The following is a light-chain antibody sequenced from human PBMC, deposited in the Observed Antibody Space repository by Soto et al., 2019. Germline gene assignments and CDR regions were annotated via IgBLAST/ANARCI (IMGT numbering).Light chain of an antibody. CDR3: QQYNNWPRT. V-gene: IGKV3-15*01. Sequence: EIVLTQSPATLSSFPGDRVTLSCRASQAVNTRLAWYQQKPGQAPRLLIYGASTRATGIPARFSGSGSGTEFTLTISSLKSEDFAVYYCQQYNNWPRTFGQGTKVDIK. CDR1: QAVNTR. CDR2: GAS. J-gene: IGKJ1*01.